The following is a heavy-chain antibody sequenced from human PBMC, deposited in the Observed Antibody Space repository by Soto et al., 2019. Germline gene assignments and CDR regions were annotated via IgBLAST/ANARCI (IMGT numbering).Heavy chain of an antibody. V-gene: IGHV3-53*02. CDR1: GFSVSSNY. J-gene: IGHJ4*02. CDR2: IFAGGSP. D-gene: IGHD6-13*01. Sequence: EVQLVETGGGLIQPGGSLRLSCVASGFSVSSNYMSWVRQAPGRGLEWVSVIFAGGSPYYADSVKGRFTISRDNSKNTLYLQMNGLRAEDTAMYYCTRDLPGYGSSWPREWGQGTLVTVSS. CDR3: TRDLPGYGSSWPRE.